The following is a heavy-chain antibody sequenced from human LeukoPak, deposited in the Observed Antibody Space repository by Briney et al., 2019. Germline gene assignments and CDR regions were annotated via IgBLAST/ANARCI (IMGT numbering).Heavy chain of an antibody. Sequence: GGSLRLSCAAAGFNPRSYATHWVRQAPGKRLEHVSAISGDGGTTSYAQSLKGRCTISRDNSKKMAYLQLGGLKTEDMAVYYCARGDTSLGGAFDIWGQGTMVTVSP. V-gene: IGHV3-64*01. CDR1: GFNPRSYA. D-gene: IGHD3-16*01. J-gene: IGHJ3*02. CDR2: ISGDGGTT. CDR3: ARGDTSLGGAFDI.